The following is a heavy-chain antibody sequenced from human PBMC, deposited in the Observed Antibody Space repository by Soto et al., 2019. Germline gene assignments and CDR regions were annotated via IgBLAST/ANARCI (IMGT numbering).Heavy chain of an antibody. V-gene: IGHV1-18*01. CDR1: GYTFTSYG. J-gene: IGHJ4*02. Sequence: QVRLEQSGPEVKKTGASVKVSCKASGYTFTSYGISWVRQAPGQGLDWMGWINIYSGDANYAQSFQDRVTMTIDTSTNTVYMEMRTLRSDDTAVYYCARALYYYDNSGLAYWGQGTLVTVSS. D-gene: IGHD3-22*01. CDR2: INIYSGDA. CDR3: ARALYYYDNSGLAY.